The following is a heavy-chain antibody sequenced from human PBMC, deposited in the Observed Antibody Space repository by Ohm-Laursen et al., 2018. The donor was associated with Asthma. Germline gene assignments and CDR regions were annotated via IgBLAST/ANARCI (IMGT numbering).Heavy chain of an antibody. D-gene: IGHD2-8*01. CDR2: IWYDGSNE. Sequence: SLRLSCSASGFTFSSYGMHWVRQAPGKGLEWVAVIWYDGSNEYYADSVKGRFTISRDNAKNSLYLQMSSLRAGDTAVYYCARVYLNAFDVWGQGTMVTVSS. J-gene: IGHJ3*01. CDR1: GFTFSSYG. V-gene: IGHV3-33*01. CDR3: ARVYLNAFDV.